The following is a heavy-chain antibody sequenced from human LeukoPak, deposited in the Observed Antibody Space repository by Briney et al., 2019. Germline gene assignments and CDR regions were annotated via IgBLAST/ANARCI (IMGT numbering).Heavy chain of an antibody. CDR2: IYYSGST. Sequence: SETLSLTCTVSGGSISSYYWSWIRQPPGKGLEWIGYIYYSGSTNYNPSLKSRVTISVDTSKNQFSLKLSSVTAADTAVYYCARAGGPAAMPDYWGQGTLVTVSS. V-gene: IGHV4-59*12. CDR1: GGSISSYY. J-gene: IGHJ4*02. D-gene: IGHD2-2*01. CDR3: ARAGGPAAMPDY.